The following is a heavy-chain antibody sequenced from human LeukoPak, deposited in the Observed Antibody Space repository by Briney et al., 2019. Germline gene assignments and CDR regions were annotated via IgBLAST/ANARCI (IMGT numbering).Heavy chain of an antibody. J-gene: IGHJ4*02. CDR1: GGSISSYY. D-gene: IGHD6-13*01. V-gene: IGHV4-39*07. CDR2: IYYSGST. CDR3: ARDHSSSSEDY. Sequence: SETLSLTCTVSGGSISSYYWGWIRQPPGKGLEWIGSIYYSGSTYYNPSLKSRVTISVDTSKNQFSLKLSSVTAADTAVYYCARDHSSSSEDYWGQGTLVTVSS.